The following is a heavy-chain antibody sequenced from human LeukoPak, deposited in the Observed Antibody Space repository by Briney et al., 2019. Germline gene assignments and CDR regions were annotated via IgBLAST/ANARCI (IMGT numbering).Heavy chain of an antibody. D-gene: IGHD2-2*01. V-gene: IGHV1-2*02. J-gene: IGHJ4*02. CDR2: INPNSGGT. CDR1: GYTFTGYY. Sequence: ASVKVSCKASGYTFTGYYMHWVRQAPGQGLEWMGWINPNSGGTNYAQKFQGRVTMTRATSIRTAYMELSRLRSDDTAVYYCARGRYSSPYCSSTSCYGGNFDYWGQGTLVTVSS. CDR3: ARGRYSSPYCSSTSCYGGNFDY.